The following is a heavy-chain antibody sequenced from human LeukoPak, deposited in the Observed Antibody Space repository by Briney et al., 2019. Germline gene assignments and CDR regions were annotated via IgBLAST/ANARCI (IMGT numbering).Heavy chain of an antibody. CDR3: ARSDYYGSGSHTVFDAFDI. V-gene: IGHV4-59*02. J-gene: IGHJ3*02. CDR1: GGSVSNYF. CDR2: IDDSGNP. Sequence: SETLSLTCTVSGGSVSNYFWSWIRRPPGKGLEWIGYIDDSGNPNYNPSLKRQVSISIDKSKNQFSLTLSSVTAADTAIYYCARSDYYGSGSHTVFDAFDIWGQGTRVTVSS. D-gene: IGHD3-10*01.